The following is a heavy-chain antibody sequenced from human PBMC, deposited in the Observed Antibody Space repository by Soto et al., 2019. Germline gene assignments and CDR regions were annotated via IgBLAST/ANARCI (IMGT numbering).Heavy chain of an antibody. Sequence: ASVKVSCKASGYTFSSYDINWVRQATGQGLEWMGWMNPNSGNTGYAQKFQGRVTMTRNTSISTAYMELSSLRSEDTAVYYCARGPYYYYYMDVWGKGTTVTVSS. V-gene: IGHV1-8*01. CDR1: GYTFSSYD. CDR2: MNPNSGNT. CDR3: ARGPYYYYYMDV. J-gene: IGHJ6*03.